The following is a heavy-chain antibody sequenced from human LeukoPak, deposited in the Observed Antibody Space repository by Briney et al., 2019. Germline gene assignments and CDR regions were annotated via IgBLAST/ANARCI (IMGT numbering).Heavy chain of an antibody. J-gene: IGHJ4*02. D-gene: IGHD3-22*01. Sequence: ASVKVSCXASGYTFTGYYMHWVRQAHGQGLEWMGRINPNSGGTNYAQKFQGRVTMTRDTSISTAYMELSRLRSDDTAVYYCARFHYDSSGYYKRVDYWGQGTLVTVSS. V-gene: IGHV1-2*06. CDR3: ARFHYDSSGYYKRVDY. CDR1: GYTFTGYY. CDR2: INPNSGGT.